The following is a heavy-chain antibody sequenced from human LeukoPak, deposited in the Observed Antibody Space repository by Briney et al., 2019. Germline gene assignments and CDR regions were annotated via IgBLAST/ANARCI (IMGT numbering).Heavy chain of an antibody. J-gene: IGHJ6*02. D-gene: IGHD6-19*01. CDR1: GYTFTSYA. V-gene: IGHV1-3*01. Sequence: ASVKVSCKASGYTFTSYAMHWVRQAPGQRLEWMGWINAGNGNTKYSQKFQGRVTITRDTSASTAYMELSSQRSEDTAVYYCARGHAGRWLKVYYYYYGMDVWGQGTTVTVSS. CDR3: ARGHAGRWLKVYYYYYGMDV. CDR2: INAGNGNT.